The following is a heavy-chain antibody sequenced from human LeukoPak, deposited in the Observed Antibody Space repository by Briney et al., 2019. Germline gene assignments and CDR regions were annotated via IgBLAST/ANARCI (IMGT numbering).Heavy chain of an antibody. D-gene: IGHD3-10*01. CDR3: VRRGMDV. Sequence: GRSLRLSCAASGFTFSSYAMHWVRQAPGKGLEWVAVISYDGSNKYYADSVKGRFTISRDNSKNTLYLQMNSLRAEDTAVYYCVRRGMDVWGQGTTVTVSS. CDR2: ISYDGSNK. V-gene: IGHV3-30*04. J-gene: IGHJ6*02. CDR1: GFTFSSYA.